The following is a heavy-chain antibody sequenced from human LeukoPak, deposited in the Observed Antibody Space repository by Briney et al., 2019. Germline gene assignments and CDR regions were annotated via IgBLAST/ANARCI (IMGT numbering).Heavy chain of an antibody. D-gene: IGHD3-10*01. CDR1: GYTFTGYY. CDR2: INPNSGGT. Sequence: ASVKVSCKASGYTFTGYYMHWVRQAPGQGLEWMGWINPNSGGTNYAQKFQGRVTMTRDTSISTAYMELSRLRSDDTAVYYCARRLTITVVRGVGPNYYYYYMDVWGKGTTVTVSS. CDR3: ARRLTITVVRGVGPNYYYYYMDV. V-gene: IGHV1-2*02. J-gene: IGHJ6*03.